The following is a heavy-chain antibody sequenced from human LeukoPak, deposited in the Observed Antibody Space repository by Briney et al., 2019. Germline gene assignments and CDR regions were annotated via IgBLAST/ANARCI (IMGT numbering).Heavy chain of an antibody. CDR1: GGSVSSGSYY. CDR2: IYYSGST. CDR3: ARAGDSYGSGDPDYYYGMDV. Sequence: SETLSLTCTVSGGSVSSGSYYWSWIRQPPGKGLEWFGYIYYSGSTNYNPSLKSRVTISVDTSKNQFSLKLSSVTAADTAVYYCARAGDSYGSGDPDYYYGMDVWGKGTTVTVSS. V-gene: IGHV4-61*01. D-gene: IGHD5-18*01. J-gene: IGHJ6*04.